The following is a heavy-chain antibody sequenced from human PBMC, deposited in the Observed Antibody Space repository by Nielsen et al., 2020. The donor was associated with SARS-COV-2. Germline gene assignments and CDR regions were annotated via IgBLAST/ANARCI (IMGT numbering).Heavy chain of an antibody. Sequence: SLKISCKASGFIFDDFAMHWVRQDPGKGLEWVATISWHSATVRYADSVRGRFTISRDDAKKSLYLQMNSLRRDDTAFYFCVKDISQYSTSGGAFDSWGQGTVVTVSS. CDR1: GFIFDDFA. V-gene: IGHV3-9*01. CDR3: VKDISQYSTSGGAFDS. D-gene: IGHD6-13*01. CDR2: ISWHSATV. J-gene: IGHJ4*02.